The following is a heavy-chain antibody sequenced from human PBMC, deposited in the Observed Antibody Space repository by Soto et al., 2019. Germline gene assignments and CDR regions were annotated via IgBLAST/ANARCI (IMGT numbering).Heavy chain of an antibody. V-gene: IGHV3-23*01. CDR1: GYIFNYYA. CDR3: AKDLGGLVYTDTLDV. CDR2: IGGSAPTT. D-gene: IGHD3-16*01. Sequence: EVQLLESGGGLVQPGGSLRISCEASGYIFNYYAMSWVRQAPGRGLEWVSGIGGSAPTTHYAESVRGRFTISRDNSKNTLYLPMNSLRVEDTAEYYCAKDLGGLVYTDTLDVWGQGTTVSVSS. J-gene: IGHJ6*02.